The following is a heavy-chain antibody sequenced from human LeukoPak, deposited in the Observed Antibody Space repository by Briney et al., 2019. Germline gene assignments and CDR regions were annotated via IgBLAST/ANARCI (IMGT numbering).Heavy chain of an antibody. Sequence: PGGSLRLSYAASGFTFSSYGMHWVRQAPGKGLEWVAVIWYDGSNKYYADSVKGRFTISRDNSKNTLYLQMNSLRAEDTAVYYCARFPTSPYYYGSHYGMDVWGQGTTVTVSS. CDR2: IWYDGSNK. D-gene: IGHD3-10*01. V-gene: IGHV3-33*01. CDR1: GFTFSSYG. CDR3: ARFPTSPYYYGSHYGMDV. J-gene: IGHJ6*02.